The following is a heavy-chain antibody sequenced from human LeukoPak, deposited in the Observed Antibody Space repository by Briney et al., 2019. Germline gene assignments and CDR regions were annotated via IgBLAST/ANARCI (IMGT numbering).Heavy chain of an antibody. CDR1: GYTFTNYA. CDR2: INSNTGDP. CDR3: ARDGGRVCFDY. D-gene: IGHD2-15*01. V-gene: IGHV7-4-1*02. J-gene: IGHJ4*02. Sequence: PWASVKVSCKASGYTFTNYAMNWVRQAPGQGLEWMGWINSNTGDPTYAQGFTGRFVFSLDTSVSTAYLQISSLKAEDTAVYYCARDGGRVCFDYWGQGTLVTVSS.